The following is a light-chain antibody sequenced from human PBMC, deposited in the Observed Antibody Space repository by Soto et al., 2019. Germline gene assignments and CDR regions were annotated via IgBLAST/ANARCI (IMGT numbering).Light chain of an antibody. CDR1: QSVNSKS. J-gene: IGKJ5*01. V-gene: IGKV3-20*01. CDR3: QQQGRSWIT. CDR2: GAS. Sequence: EVVLTQSPGTLSLSPGERATLSCRASQSVNSKSLAWYQQKPGQAPRLFIYGASTRATGIPDRFSGSGSGADCTLTISRLQKEDCAVYYCQQQGRSWITFGQGTRLEIK.